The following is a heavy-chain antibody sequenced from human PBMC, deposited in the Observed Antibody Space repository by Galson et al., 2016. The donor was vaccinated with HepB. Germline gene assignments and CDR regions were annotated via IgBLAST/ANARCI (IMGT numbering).Heavy chain of an antibody. D-gene: IGHD3-10*02. CDR1: GITFSSYA. Sequence: SLRLSCAASGITFSSYAMHWVRQAPGKGLEWVAVISYDGSNKYYADSVKGRFTVSRDNSKNTLDLRMNSLRAEDTAVYYCTTDVGPVMFGLWGRGTLVTVSS. CDR2: ISYDGSNK. J-gene: IGHJ4*02. V-gene: IGHV3-30-3*01. CDR3: TTDVGPVMFGL.